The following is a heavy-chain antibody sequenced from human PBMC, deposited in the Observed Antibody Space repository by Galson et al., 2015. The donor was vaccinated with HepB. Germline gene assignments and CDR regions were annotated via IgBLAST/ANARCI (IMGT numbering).Heavy chain of an antibody. D-gene: IGHD3-3*01. J-gene: IGHJ4*02. Sequence: SLRLSCAASGFTFRSHWMHWVRQAPGKGLVWVSRINRDGSSTNYADSVKGRFTISRDNSKNTLYLQMNSLRVEDTAVYYCARGGYYISQDTFDYWGQGTLVIVSS. V-gene: IGHV3-74*01. CDR3: ARGGYYISQDTFDY. CDR1: GFTFRSHW. CDR2: INRDGSST.